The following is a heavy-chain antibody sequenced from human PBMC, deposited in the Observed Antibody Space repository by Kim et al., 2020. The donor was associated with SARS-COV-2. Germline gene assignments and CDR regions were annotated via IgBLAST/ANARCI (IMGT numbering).Heavy chain of an antibody. D-gene: IGHD2-15*01. Sequence: PSLKSLVTISVDTSKNQLSLMLSSVTAAYTAVYYCARSATYYYYYGMDVWGQGTTVTVSS. J-gene: IGHJ6*02. CDR3: ARSATYYYYYGMDV. V-gene: IGHV4-31*01.